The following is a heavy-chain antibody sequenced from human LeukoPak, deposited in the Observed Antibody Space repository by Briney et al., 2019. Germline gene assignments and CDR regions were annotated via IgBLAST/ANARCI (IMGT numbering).Heavy chain of an antibody. V-gene: IGHV4-30-4*08. J-gene: IGHJ5*02. CDR2: IYFSGST. CDR3: ALGEYCSGGSCNGWFDP. CDR1: GASISSTGYY. D-gene: IGHD2-15*01. Sequence: SETLSLTCTVSGASISSTGYYWTWIRQHPGKGLEWIGYIYFSGSTYYNPSLESRVTISVDTSKNQFSLKLSSVTAADTAVYYCALGEYCSGGSCNGWFDPWGQGTLVTVSS.